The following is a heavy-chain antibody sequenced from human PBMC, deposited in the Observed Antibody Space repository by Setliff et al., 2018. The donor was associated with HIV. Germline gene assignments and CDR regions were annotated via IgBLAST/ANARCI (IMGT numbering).Heavy chain of an antibody. D-gene: IGHD6-25*01. CDR3: ARYSPRGYTLTGPY. V-gene: IGHV4-61*01. CDR1: GDSVSSGTYY. Sequence: SETLSLTCTVSGDSVSSGTYYWNWIRQPPGKGLEWIGYIYYSGSTNHNPSLKSRVTISLDTSKNQFSLKLTSVTAADTAVYYCARYSPRGYTLTGPYWGQGTLVTVSS. CDR2: IYYSGST. J-gene: IGHJ4*02.